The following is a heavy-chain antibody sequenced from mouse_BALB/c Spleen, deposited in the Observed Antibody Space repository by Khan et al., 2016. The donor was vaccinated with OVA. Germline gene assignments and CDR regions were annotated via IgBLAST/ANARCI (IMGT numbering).Heavy chain of an antibody. V-gene: IGHV3-5*02. CDR1: GISITSGNYR. CDR2: IYYSGTV. CDR3: ARDYGSLYWYFDV. J-gene: IGHJ1*01. D-gene: IGHD1-1*01. Sequence: EVQLVESGPGLVKPSQTVSLTCTVTGISITSGNYRWSWIRQFPGNKLEWIGNIYYSGTVTYNPSLTSRTTITRDTSKNQFSLAMNSLTAEDTATYYCARDYGSLYWYFDVGGAGTTVTVSS.